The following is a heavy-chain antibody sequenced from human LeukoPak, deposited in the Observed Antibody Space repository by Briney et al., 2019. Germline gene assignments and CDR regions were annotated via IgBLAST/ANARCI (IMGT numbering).Heavy chain of an antibody. J-gene: IGHJ5*02. CDR3: AKHPLTEFWFDP. CDR2: MFYSGST. CDR1: GGSISSSSHY. Sequence: SETLSLTCTVSGGSISSSSHYWGWIRQSPGKGLEWIGSMFYSGSTYYNPSLKSRVTISIDTSKNQFSLKLSSVTAADTAVYYCAKHPLTEFWFDPWGQGTLVTVSS. V-gene: IGHV4-39*01. D-gene: IGHD1-14*01.